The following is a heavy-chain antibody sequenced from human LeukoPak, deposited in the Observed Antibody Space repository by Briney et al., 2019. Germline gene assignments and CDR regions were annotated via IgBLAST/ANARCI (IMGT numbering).Heavy chain of an antibody. D-gene: IGHD5-18*01. CDR1: GFTFSSYW. CDR3: ARDRVDTAMVPFDY. V-gene: IGHV3-7*01. Sequence: GGSLRLSCAASGFTFSSYWMSWVRQAPGKGLEWVANIKQDGSEKYYVDSVKGRFTISRDNAKNSLYLQMNSLRAEDTAVYYCARDRVDTAMVPFDYWGQGTLVTVSS. CDR2: IKQDGSEK. J-gene: IGHJ4*02.